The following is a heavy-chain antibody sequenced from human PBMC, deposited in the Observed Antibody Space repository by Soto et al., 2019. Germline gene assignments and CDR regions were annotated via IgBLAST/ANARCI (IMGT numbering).Heavy chain of an antibody. V-gene: IGHV4-34*01. CDR3: ARGGLRNYDFWSGYYPWYFDY. D-gene: IGHD3-3*01. Sequence: SETLSLTCAVYGGSFSGYYWSWIRQRPGKGLEWIGEINHSGSTNYNPSLKSRVTISVDTSKNQFSLKLSSVTAADKAVYYCARGGLRNYDFWSGYYPWYFDYWGQGTLVTVSS. J-gene: IGHJ4*02. CDR2: INHSGST. CDR1: GGSFSGYY.